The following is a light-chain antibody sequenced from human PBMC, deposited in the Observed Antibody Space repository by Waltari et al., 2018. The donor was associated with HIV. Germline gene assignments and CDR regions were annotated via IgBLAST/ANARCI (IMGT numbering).Light chain of an antibody. CDR2: EVT. CDR1: TSDVGAYDY. V-gene: IGLV2-14*01. Sequence: QSALTQPASVSGSPGQSITISCTGATSDVGAYDYVSGYQQHPGQAPKLLIYEVTNRPSWVSYRLSGSKSGLTAPLTISGLQTEDEADYYCSSYTNINTVVFGGGTKLTVL. J-gene: IGLJ2*01. CDR3: SSYTNINTVV.